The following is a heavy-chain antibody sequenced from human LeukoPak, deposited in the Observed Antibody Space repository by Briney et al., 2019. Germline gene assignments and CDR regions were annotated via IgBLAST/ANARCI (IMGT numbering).Heavy chain of an antibody. CDR3: ARVSGTIYYYYGMDV. CDR2: INHSGST. CDR1: GGSFSCYY. J-gene: IGHJ6*02. Sequence: SETVSLTCAVYGGSFSCYYWSWIRQPPGQGLEWIGEINHSGSTNYNPSLKSRVTISVDTSKNQFSLKLSSVTAADTAVYCCARVSGTIYYYYGMDVWGQGTTVSVSS. V-gene: IGHV4-34*01. D-gene: IGHD1-26*01.